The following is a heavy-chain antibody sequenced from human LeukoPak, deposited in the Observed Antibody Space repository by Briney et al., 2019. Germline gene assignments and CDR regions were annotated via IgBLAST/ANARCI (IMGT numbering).Heavy chain of an antibody. D-gene: IGHD1-1*01. CDR3: ARVEEATTFNP. CDR2: IDRSGVT. J-gene: IGHJ5*02. V-gene: IGHV3-53*01. Sequence: GGSLRLSCAASGFTVHSNYMSWVRQAPGKGLEWVSVIDRSGVTHYADSVKGRFTISRDNAKNSLFLQMSSLRAEDTAVYYCARVEEATTFNPWGQGTLVTVSS. CDR1: GFTVHSNY.